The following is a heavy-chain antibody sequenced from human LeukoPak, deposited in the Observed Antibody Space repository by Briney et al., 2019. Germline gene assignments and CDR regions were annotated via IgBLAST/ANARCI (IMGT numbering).Heavy chain of an antibody. Sequence: GGSLRLSCAASGFTFSSYSMSWVRQAPGKGLDWISYISSGSSTIYYADSVKGRFTISRDNAKNSLYLQMNSLRDEDTAVYYCARDYYGDYYFDYWGQGTLVTVSS. V-gene: IGHV3-48*02. D-gene: IGHD3-22*01. J-gene: IGHJ4*02. CDR1: GFTFSSYS. CDR3: ARDYYGDYYFDY. CDR2: ISSGSSTI.